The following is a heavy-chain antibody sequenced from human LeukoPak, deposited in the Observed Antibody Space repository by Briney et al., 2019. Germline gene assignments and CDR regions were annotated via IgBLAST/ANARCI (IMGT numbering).Heavy chain of an antibody. CDR3: ARSDSSGYIRVWFDP. J-gene: IGHJ5*02. CDR2: IYYSGST. Sequence: PSQTLSLTCTVSGGSISSGGYYWSWIRQHPGKGLEWIGYIYYSGSTYYNPSLKSRVTISVDTSKNQFSLKLSSVTAADTAVYYCARSDSSGYIRVWFDPWGQGTLVTVSS. V-gene: IGHV4-31*03. D-gene: IGHD3-22*01. CDR1: GGSISSGGYY.